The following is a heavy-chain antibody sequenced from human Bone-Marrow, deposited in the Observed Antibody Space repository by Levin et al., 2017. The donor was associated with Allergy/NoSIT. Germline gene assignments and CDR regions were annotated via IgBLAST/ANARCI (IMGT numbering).Heavy chain of an antibody. CDR2: INSYNGNA. CDR1: GYTFTNYG. CDR3: AWSGFHASGTYYKSPLLGFDH. D-gene: IGHD3-10*01. Sequence: VASVKVSCKASGYTFTNYGISWVRQAPGQGLEWVGWINSYNGNANYAQKFQGRVTMTTDTSTSTAYMELRSLRSDDTAVYYFAWSGFHASGTYYKSPLLGFDHWGQGTLVTVSS. J-gene: IGHJ5*02. V-gene: IGHV1-18*01.